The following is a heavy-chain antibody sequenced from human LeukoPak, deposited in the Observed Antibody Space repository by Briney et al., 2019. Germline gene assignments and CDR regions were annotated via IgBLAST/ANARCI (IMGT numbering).Heavy chain of an antibody. CDR3: ASGAIAARRYYYMDV. V-gene: IGHV4-59*08. CDR1: GGSISSYY. D-gene: IGHD6-6*01. J-gene: IGHJ6*03. Sequence: SETLSLTCTVSGGSISSYYWSWIRQPPGKGLEWIGYIYYSGSTNYNPSLKSRVTISVDTSKNQFSLKLSSVTAADTAVYYCASGAIAARRYYYMDVWGKGTTVTVSS. CDR2: IYYSGST.